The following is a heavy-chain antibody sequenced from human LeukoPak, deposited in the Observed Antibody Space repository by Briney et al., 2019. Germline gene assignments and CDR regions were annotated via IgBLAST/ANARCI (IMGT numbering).Heavy chain of an antibody. J-gene: IGHJ6*02. CDR3: ARGPSGSYQYGMDV. D-gene: IGHD1-26*01. Sequence: SETLSLTCTVSGGSISSGGYYWSWIRQHPGKGLEWIGYIYYSGSTYYNPSLKSRVTISVDTSKNQFSLKLSSVTAADTAVYYCARGPSGSYQYGMDVWGQGTTVTVSS. V-gene: IGHV4-31*03. CDR2: IYYSGST. CDR1: GGSISSGGYY.